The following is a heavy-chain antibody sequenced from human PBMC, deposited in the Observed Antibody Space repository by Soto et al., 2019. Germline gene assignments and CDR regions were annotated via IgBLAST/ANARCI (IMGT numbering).Heavy chain of an antibody. Sequence: QLHLEESGPGLVKPSETLSLTCSVSGDSMSRNIDYWGWIRQPPGKGLEWIGSISYIGATYYNPSLRSRVTISVDTSKKQFSLKLRSVTAADTAVYFCARLKLPSGKGGYDYGWTFDIWGQGTMVSVSS. CDR1: GDSMSRNIDY. CDR2: ISYIGAT. V-gene: IGHV4-39*01. J-gene: IGHJ3*02. D-gene: IGHD5-12*01. CDR3: ARLKLPSGKGGYDYGWTFDI.